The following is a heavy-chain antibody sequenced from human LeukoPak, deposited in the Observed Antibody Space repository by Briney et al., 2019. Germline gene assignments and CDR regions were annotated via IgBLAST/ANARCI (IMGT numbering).Heavy chain of an antibody. CDR1: VGTFSSYA. CDR3: ARDRYYYYGMDV. CDR2: IIPVHSIA. V-gene: IGHV1-69*04. Sequence: SVKVSCEASVGTFSSYAISWVPQAPGQGREWMGRIIPVHSIANYAQDFQGRVTITANKSTSTAYMELSSLRSEDTAVYYCARDRYYYYGMDVWGQGTTVTVSS. J-gene: IGHJ6*02.